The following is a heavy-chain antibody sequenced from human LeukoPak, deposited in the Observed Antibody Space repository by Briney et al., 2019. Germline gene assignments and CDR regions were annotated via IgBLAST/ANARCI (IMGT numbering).Heavy chain of an antibody. D-gene: IGHD3-10*01. Sequence: ASVKVSCKASGYTLTGYYMHWVRQAPGQGLEWVGWINPNSGGTNYAQKFQGRVTMTRDTSISTAYMELSRLRSDDTAVYYCARERGGGGFDYWGQGTLATVSS. CDR2: INPNSGGT. J-gene: IGHJ4*02. V-gene: IGHV1-2*02. CDR3: ARERGGGGFDY. CDR1: GYTLTGYY.